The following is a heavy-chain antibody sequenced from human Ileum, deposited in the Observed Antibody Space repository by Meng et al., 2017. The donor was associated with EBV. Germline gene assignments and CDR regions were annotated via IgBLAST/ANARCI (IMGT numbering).Heavy chain of an antibody. Sequence: HWGAGLLTPSETLSPTCAVYGVSVSGYYWSWIRQPPGKGLEWIGEINHSGSTNYNPSLKSRVTISVDTSKNQFSLKLSSVTAADTAVYYCARGNKVSDRGFDYWGQGTLVTVSS. D-gene: IGHD3-10*01. V-gene: IGHV4-34*01. CDR2: INHSGST. CDR3: ARGNKVSDRGFDY. J-gene: IGHJ4*02. CDR1: GVSVSGYY.